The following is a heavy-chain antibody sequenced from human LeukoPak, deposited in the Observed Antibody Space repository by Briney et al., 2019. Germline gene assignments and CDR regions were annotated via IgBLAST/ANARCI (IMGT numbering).Heavy chain of an antibody. Sequence: ASVKVSCKASGGTFSSYAISWVRQAPGQGLEWMGGIIPIFGTANYAQKLQGRVTITADKSTSTAYMELSSLRSEDTAVYYCARDMDTAMGGLDYWGQGTLVTVSS. J-gene: IGHJ4*02. D-gene: IGHD5-18*01. CDR2: IIPIFGTA. CDR1: GGTFSSYA. CDR3: ARDMDTAMGGLDY. V-gene: IGHV1-69*06.